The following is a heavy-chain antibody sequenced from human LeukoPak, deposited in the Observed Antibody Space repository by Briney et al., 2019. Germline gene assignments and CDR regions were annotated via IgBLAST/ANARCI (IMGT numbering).Heavy chain of an antibody. Sequence: ASVKVSCKASGYTFTSYYMHWVRQAPGQGLEWMGIINPSGGSTSYAQKFQGRVTMTRDTSTSTVYMELSSLRSEDTAVYYCARNPAYCGGDCYSGVGDYWGQGTLVTVSS. CDR3: ARNPAYCGGDCYSGVGDY. CDR1: GYTFTSYY. V-gene: IGHV1-46*01. J-gene: IGHJ4*02. D-gene: IGHD2-21*01. CDR2: INPSGGST.